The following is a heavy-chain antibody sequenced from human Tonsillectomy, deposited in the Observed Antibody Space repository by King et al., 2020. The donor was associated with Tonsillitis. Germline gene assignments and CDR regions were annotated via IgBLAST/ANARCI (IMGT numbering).Heavy chain of an antibody. CDR2: IFSSDEK. J-gene: IGHJ6*02. V-gene: IGHV2-26*01. CDR1: GFSLSNARMG. Sequence: TLKESGPVLVKPTETLTLTCTVSGFSLSNARMGVSWIRQPPGKALEWLAHIFSSDEKSYSTSLKSRLTISKDTSKSQVVLTMTNMDPVDTATYYCARVATVVTLEGYSYDMDVWGQGTTVTVSS. CDR3: ARVATVVTLEGYSYDMDV. D-gene: IGHD4-23*01.